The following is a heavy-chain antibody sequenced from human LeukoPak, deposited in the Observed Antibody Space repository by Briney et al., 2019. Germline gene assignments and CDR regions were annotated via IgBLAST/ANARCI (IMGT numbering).Heavy chain of an antibody. Sequence: GGSLRLSCAASGFTFSNYAMSWVRQAPGKGPEWVSGISDDGVITYYADSVKGRFTISRDNSKNTLYLQMNSLRAEDTAVYYCAKDRRYYDSSGYFDYWGQGTLVTVSS. CDR3: AKDRRYYDSSGYFDY. CDR1: GFTFSNYA. D-gene: IGHD3-22*01. V-gene: IGHV3-23*01. CDR2: ISDDGVIT. J-gene: IGHJ4*02.